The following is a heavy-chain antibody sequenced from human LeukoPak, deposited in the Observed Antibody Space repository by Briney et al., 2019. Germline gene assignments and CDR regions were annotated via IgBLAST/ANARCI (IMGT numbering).Heavy chain of an antibody. CDR2: ISGSGGST. CDR3: AKDPSQRDWFDP. CDR1: GFTFSSYA. Sequence: GGSLRLSCAASGFTFSSYAMSWVRQAPGKGLEWVSAISGSGGSTYYADSVEGRFTISRDNSKNTLYLQMNSLRAEDTAVYYCAKDPSQRDWFDPWGQGTLVTVSS. J-gene: IGHJ5*02. V-gene: IGHV3-23*01.